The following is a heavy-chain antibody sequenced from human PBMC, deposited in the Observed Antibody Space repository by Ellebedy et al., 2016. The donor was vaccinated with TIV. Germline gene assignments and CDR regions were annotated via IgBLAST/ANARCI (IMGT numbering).Heavy chain of an antibody. V-gene: IGHV1-18*04. J-gene: IGHJ4*02. CDR2: ISAYNGNT. CDR3: ARDLHGDYPDY. D-gene: IGHD4-17*01. CDR1: GYTFTSYG. Sequence: ASVKVSXXASGYTFTSYGISWVRQAPGQGLEWMGWISAYNGNTNYAQKLQGRVTMTTDTSTSTAYMELRSLRSDDTAVYYCARDLHGDYPDYWGQGTLVTVSS.